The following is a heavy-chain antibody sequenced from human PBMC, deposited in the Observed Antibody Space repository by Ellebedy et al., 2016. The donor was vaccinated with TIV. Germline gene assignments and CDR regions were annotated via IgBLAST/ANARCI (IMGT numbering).Heavy chain of an antibody. CDR1: GGSISSYY. Sequence: SETLSLTCTVSGGSISSYYWSWIRQPPGKGLEWIGYIYYSGSTYYNPSLKSRVTISVDTSKNQFSLKLSSVTAADTAVYYCARSSDYYDSSGYYDAFDIWGQGTMVTVSS. CDR2: IYYSGST. D-gene: IGHD3-22*01. CDR3: ARSSDYYDSSGYYDAFDI. J-gene: IGHJ3*02. V-gene: IGHV4-30-4*01.